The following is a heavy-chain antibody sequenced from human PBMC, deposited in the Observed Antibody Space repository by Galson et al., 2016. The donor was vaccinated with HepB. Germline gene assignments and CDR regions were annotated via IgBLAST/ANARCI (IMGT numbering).Heavy chain of an antibody. CDR1: GFSLRSSGEA. V-gene: IGHV2-5*02. CDR2: IYWDDVK. CDR3: AHISAVVAFDY. Sequence: PALVKPTQTLTLTCSLSGFSLRSSGEAVGWIRQPPGRALEWLAAIYWDDVKRYSPSLESRLTVTKDTSENQVVLTMTNMDPIDTATYFCAHISAVVAFDYWGQGTLFTVSS. J-gene: IGHJ4*02. D-gene: IGHD3-22*01.